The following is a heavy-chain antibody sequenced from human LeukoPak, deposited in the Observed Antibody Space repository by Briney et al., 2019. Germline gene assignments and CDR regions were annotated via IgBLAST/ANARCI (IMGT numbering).Heavy chain of an antibody. V-gene: IGHV4-59*01. Sequence: SETLSLTCTVSGGSISSYYWSWIRQPPGKGLEWIGYIYYSGSTNYNPSLKSRGTISVDTSKNHFSLKLSSVTAADTAVYYCARNILTAGYDAFDIWGQGTMVTVSS. D-gene: IGHD3-9*01. J-gene: IGHJ3*02. CDR2: IYYSGST. CDR3: ARNILTAGYDAFDI. CDR1: GGSISSYY.